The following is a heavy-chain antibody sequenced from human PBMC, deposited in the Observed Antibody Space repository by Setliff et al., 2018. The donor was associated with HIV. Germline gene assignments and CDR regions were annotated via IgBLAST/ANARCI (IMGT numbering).Heavy chain of an antibody. CDR3: ATYSAGEGGRGY. CDR1: GYFISNGYY. J-gene: IGHJ4*02. D-gene: IGHD1-26*01. Sequence: ASETLSLTCSVSGYFISNGYYWGWIRQPPGKGLEWVGTIYQNGNTYYSPSLESRVSVSMDMSRNQFSVKLNSATAADTAVYYCATYSAGEGGRGYWGQGRLVTVSS. V-gene: IGHV4-38-2*02. CDR2: IYQNGNT.